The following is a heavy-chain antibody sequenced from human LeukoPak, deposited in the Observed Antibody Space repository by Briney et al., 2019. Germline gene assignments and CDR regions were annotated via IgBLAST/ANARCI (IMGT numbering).Heavy chain of an antibody. CDR2: INPNSGGT. CDR3: ARDWWGTISHDYGGKGFDP. D-gene: IGHD4-23*01. Sequence: GASVKVSCKASGYTFTGYYIHWVRQAPGQGLEWMGWINPNSGGTNYAQKLQGRVTMTTDTSTSTAYMELRSLRSDDTAVYYCARDWWGTISHDYGGKGFDPWGQGTLVTVSS. CDR1: GYTFTGYY. J-gene: IGHJ5*02. V-gene: IGHV1-2*02.